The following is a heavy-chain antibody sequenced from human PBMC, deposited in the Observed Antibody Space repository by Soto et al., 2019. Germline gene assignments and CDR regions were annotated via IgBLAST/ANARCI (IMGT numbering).Heavy chain of an antibody. D-gene: IGHD3-10*01. CDR1: GYSFTVYG. J-gene: IGHJ5*02. V-gene: IGHV1-18*01. Sequence: QVRLVQSGAEVKRPGASVKVSCKTYGYSFTVYGISWVRQAPGQGLEWMGSMSTYTGDTNYARKFRGRVTRTRDIPASTAPMEERSLTTDDTAVYYCARDPGGATGFDPWGQGTPVSVST. CDR2: MSTYTGDT. CDR3: ARDPGGATGFDP.